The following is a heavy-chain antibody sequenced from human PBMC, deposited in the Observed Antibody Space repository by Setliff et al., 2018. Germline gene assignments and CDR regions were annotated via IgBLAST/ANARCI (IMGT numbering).Heavy chain of an antibody. CDR2: INHSGST. CDR3: ARGKRRITMIVVPTGGAFDI. CDR1: GGSFSGYY. J-gene: IGHJ3*02. D-gene: IGHD3-22*01. Sequence: TLSLTSAVYGGSFSGYYWSWIRQPLGKGLEWSGEINHSGSTNYNPSLKSRVTISLDTSKNQFPLKLSSVTAADTAVYYCARGKRRITMIVVPTGGAFDIWGQGTMVTVSS. V-gene: IGHV4-34*01.